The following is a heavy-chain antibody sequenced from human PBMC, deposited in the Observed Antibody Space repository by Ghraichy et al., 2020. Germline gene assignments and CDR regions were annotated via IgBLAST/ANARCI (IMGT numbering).Heavy chain of an antibody. Sequence: SETLSLTCTVSGGSISSYYWSWIRQPPGKGLEWIGYIYYSGSTDYNPSLKSRVTISVDTSKNQFSLKLSPETAADTAVYYCARRPYIVGSNWFDPWGQGTLVTVSS. CDR3: ARRPYIVGSNWFDP. D-gene: IGHD2-15*01. J-gene: IGHJ5*02. CDR2: IYYSGST. V-gene: IGHV4-59*01. CDR1: GGSISSYY.